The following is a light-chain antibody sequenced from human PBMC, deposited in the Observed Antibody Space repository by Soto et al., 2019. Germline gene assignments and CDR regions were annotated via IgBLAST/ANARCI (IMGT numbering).Light chain of an antibody. CDR3: ERHNSYPWT. CDR2: HAY. CDR1: QSISSW. Sequence: DVHVSRSKSSLSSSLGKRVTITVLASQSISSWLAWYQQKPGKAPKLLIYHAYSLESGVPSGFSGSESGTEVSLPISSLQPDDFATYYGERHNSYPWTFGQGTRVEIK. V-gene: IGKV1-5*01. J-gene: IGKJ1*01.